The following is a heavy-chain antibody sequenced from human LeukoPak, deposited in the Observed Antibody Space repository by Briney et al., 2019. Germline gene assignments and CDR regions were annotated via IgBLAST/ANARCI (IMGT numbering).Heavy chain of an antibody. CDR2: IYPDDSDI. Sequence: GESLKISCKASGFSFTSYWIGWVRQMPGKGLEWMGNIYPDDSDIRYSPSFQGQVTLSADKSISIAYLQWSSLKASDTAMYYSARWRGYSANSFFGYWGQGTLVTVSS. V-gene: IGHV5-51*01. D-gene: IGHD4-23*01. J-gene: IGHJ4*02. CDR1: GFSFTSYW. CDR3: ARWRGYSANSFFGY.